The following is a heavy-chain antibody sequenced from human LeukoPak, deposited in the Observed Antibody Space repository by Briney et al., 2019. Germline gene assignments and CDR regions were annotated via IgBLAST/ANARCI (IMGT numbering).Heavy chain of an antibody. CDR3: ARVVAGYEADY. D-gene: IGHD6-19*01. Sequence: ASVRVSCKASGYTFTSYGISWVRQAPGQGLEWMGWISAYNGNTNYAQKLQGSVTMTTDTSTSTAYMELRSLRSDDTAVYYCARVVAGYEADYWGQGTLVTVSS. V-gene: IGHV1-18*01. J-gene: IGHJ4*02. CDR2: ISAYNGNT. CDR1: GYTFTSYG.